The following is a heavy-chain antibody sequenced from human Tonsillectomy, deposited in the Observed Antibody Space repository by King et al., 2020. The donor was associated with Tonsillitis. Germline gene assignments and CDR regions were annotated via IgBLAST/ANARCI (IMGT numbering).Heavy chain of an antibody. J-gene: IGHJ5*02. D-gene: IGHD1-7*01. CDR3: ARGGGNFDP. V-gene: IGHV3-7*01. CDR2: IKQDGSQK. CDR1: GFTFSTYW. Sequence: VQLVESGGGLVQPGGSLRLSCAASGFTFSTYWMAWVRQAPGKGLEWVANIKQDGSQKYYVDSVKGRFTISRDNAKNSLYLQMNSLRTDDTAFYYCARGGGNFDPWGQGTLVTVSS.